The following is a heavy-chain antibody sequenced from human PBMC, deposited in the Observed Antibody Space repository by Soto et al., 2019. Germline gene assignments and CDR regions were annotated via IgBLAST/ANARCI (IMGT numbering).Heavy chain of an antibody. CDR1: GYTFSNYG. J-gene: IGHJ5*02. CDR3: ARSSGTSYIWFDP. V-gene: IGHV1-18*01. Sequence: QAQLVQSGAEVKKPGASVKVSCTTSGYTFSNYGISGVRQAPGQGLEWLGWISASNGNTNYAQNLQGRVTMTTDTYASTAYRELRSLRSDDTAVYYCARSSGTSYIWFDPWGQGTLVTVSS. CDR2: ISASNGNT. D-gene: IGHD1-26*01.